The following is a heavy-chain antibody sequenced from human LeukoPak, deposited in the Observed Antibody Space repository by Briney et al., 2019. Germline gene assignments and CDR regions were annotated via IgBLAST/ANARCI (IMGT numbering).Heavy chain of an antibody. D-gene: IGHD3-3*01. Sequence: GGSLRLSCAASGFTVSSNYMSWVRQAPGKGLEWVSVIYSGGSTYYADSVKGRFTISRDNSKNTLYLQMNSLRAEDTALYYCAKDRAYDFWSGSYGMDVWGQGTTVTVSS. CDR3: AKDRAYDFWSGSYGMDV. V-gene: IGHV3-53*05. CDR1: GFTVSSNY. CDR2: IYSGGST. J-gene: IGHJ6*02.